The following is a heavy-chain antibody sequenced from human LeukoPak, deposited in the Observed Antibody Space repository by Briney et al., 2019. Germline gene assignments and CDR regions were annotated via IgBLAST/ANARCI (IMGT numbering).Heavy chain of an antibody. D-gene: IGHD6-25*01. J-gene: IGHJ4*02. Sequence: GGSLRLSCVGYGYSFSTYSMTWVRQGPGKGLEWVSSIYNSGSEVFYADSVKGRFTTSRDNSRNTLYLQMNSLRVEDTAIYYCAKDVVPDSGWDIDYWGQGTLVTVSS. V-gene: IGHV3-23*05. CDR1: GYSFSTYS. CDR3: AKDVVPDSGWDIDY. CDR2: IYNSGSEV.